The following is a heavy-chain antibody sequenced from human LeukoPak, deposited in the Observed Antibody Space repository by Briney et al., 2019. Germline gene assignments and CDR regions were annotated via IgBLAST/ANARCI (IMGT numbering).Heavy chain of an antibody. D-gene: IGHD2-15*01. CDR2: VSGSGTSI. CDR1: GFTFSDYY. CDR3: AKDWAVVVVAARYFDY. J-gene: IGHJ4*02. V-gene: IGHV3-11*01. Sequence: GGSLRLSCAASGFTFSDYYMSWIRQAPGKGLEWVSYVSGSGTSIHYADSAKGRFSISRDNAKNSLFLQMNSLRAEDTAVYYCAKDWAVVVVAARYFDYWGQGTLVTVSS.